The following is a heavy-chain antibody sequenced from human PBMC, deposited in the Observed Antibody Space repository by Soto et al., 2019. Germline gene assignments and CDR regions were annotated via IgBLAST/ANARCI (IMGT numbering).Heavy chain of an antibody. J-gene: IGHJ6*02. CDR3: ARVGVPITIFGVVNPWHWYYYGMDV. CDR2: IWYDGSNK. Sequence: GGSLRLSCAASGFTFSSYGMHWVRQAPGKGLEWVAVIWYDGSNKYYADSVKGRFTISRDNSKNTLYLQMNSLRAEDTAVYYCARVGVPITIFGVVNPWHWYYYGMDVWGQGTTVTVSS. D-gene: IGHD3-3*01. V-gene: IGHV3-33*01. CDR1: GFTFSSYG.